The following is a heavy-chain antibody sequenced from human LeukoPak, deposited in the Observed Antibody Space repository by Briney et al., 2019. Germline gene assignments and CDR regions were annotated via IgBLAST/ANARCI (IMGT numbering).Heavy chain of an antibody. Sequence: SETLSLTCAVYGGSFSGYYWSWIRQPPGKGLEWIGEINHSGSTNYNPSLKSRVTISVDTSKNQFSLKLSSVTAADMAVYYCARWQLPIGFDPWGQGTLVTVSS. CDR2: INHSGST. V-gene: IGHV4-34*01. CDR3: ARWQLPIGFDP. CDR1: GGSFSGYY. J-gene: IGHJ5*02. D-gene: IGHD2-15*01.